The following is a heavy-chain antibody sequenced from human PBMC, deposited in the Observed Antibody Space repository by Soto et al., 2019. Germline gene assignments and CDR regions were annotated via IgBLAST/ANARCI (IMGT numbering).Heavy chain of an antibody. CDR1: GFPFSSYA. CDR3: AADLGSKVWFPFDY. CDR2: ISGSGGST. V-gene: IGHV3-23*01. D-gene: IGHD1-26*01. J-gene: IGHJ4*02. Sequence: EVQLLESGGGLVQPGGSLRLSCAAAGFPFSSYAMSCVRQAPGKGLEWVSAISGSGGSTYYADSVRGRVTISRDNSKNTLYLHMNSLRAEDTAVYYCAADLGSKVWFPFDYWGQGTLVTVSS.